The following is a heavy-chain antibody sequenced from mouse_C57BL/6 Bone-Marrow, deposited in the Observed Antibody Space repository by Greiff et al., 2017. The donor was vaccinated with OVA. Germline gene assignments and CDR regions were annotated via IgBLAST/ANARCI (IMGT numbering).Heavy chain of an antibody. CDR3: ARDGSYYFDY. CDR1: GYTFTSYW. V-gene: IGHV1-53*01. CDR2: INPSNGGT. D-gene: IGHD1-1*01. J-gene: IGHJ2*01. Sequence: QVQLQQPGTELVKPGASVKLSCKASGYTFTSYWMHWVKQRPGQGLEWIGNINPSNGGTHYNEKFKSKATLTVDKPTSTAYMQLSSLTSADSAVYYCARDGSYYFDYWGRGTTLTDSS.